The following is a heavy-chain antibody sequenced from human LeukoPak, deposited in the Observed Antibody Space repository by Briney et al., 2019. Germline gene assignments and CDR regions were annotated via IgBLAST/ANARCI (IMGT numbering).Heavy chain of an antibody. CDR1: GGSISSGGYY. CDR2: IYYSGST. V-gene: IGHV4-31*03. J-gene: IGHJ4*02. CDR3: AREYCSGTSCHLFDY. D-gene: IGHD2-2*01. Sequence: PSQTLSLTCTVSGGSISSGGYYWSWIRQHPGKGLEWIGYIYYSGSTYYNPSLKSRVTISVDTSKNQFSLKLSSVTAADTAVYYCAREYCSGTSCHLFDYWGQGTLVTVSS.